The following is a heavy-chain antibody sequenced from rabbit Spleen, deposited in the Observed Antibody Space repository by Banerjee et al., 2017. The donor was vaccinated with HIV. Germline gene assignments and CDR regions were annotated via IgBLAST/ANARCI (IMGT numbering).Heavy chain of an antibody. D-gene: IGHD8-1*01. J-gene: IGHJ6*01. Sequence: QSLEESGGDLVKPGASLTLTCKASGVSFSGNSYMCWVRQAPGKGLEWIVCIDTGSSGFTYFASWAKGRFTISKTSSTTVTLQMTSLTAADTATYFCARDTGSSFSSYGMDLWGQGTLVTVS. CDR3: ARDTGSSFSSYGMDL. CDR2: IDTGSSGFT. V-gene: IGHV1S40*01. CDR1: GVSFSGNSY.